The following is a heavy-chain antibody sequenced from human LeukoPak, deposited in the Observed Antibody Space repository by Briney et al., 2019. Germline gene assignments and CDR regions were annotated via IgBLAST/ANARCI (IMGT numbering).Heavy chain of an antibody. CDR3: AIQRGSGSGAPDY. V-gene: IGHV4-39*01. CDR2: IYYSGST. J-gene: IGHJ4*02. D-gene: IGHD3-10*01. CDR1: GGSISSSSYY. Sequence: PSETPSLTCTVSGGSISSSSYYWGWIRQPPGKGLEWIGSIYYSGSTFYNPSLKSRVTISVDTSKNQFSLKLSSVTAADTAVYYCAIQRGSGSGAPDYWGQGTLVTVSS.